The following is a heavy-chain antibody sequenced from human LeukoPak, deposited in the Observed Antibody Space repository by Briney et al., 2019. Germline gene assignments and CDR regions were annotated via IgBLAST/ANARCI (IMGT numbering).Heavy chain of an antibody. J-gene: IGHJ4*02. CDR1: GGYISSSSYY. CDR3: ARLRLHGYKDY. Sequence: PSETLSLTCTVSGGYISSSSYYWGWIRQPPGKGLEWIGSIYYSGSTYYNPSLKSRVTISVDTSKNQFSLKLSSVTAADTAVYYCARLRLHGYKDYWGQGTLVTVSS. D-gene: IGHD5-24*01. CDR2: IYYSGST. V-gene: IGHV4-39*01.